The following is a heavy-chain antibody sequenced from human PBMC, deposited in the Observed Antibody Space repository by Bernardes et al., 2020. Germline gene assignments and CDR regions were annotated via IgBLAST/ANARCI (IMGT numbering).Heavy chain of an antibody. J-gene: IGHJ4*02. V-gene: IGHV3-11*01. CDR3: AGGYCSGGSCYPYDGY. CDR2: ISRSSSTI. CDR1: GFTSRDYY. Sequence: GGSLRLSCAASGFTSRDYYITRTRQAAGKGLEWVSYISRSSSTIYYADSVKRRFTTPRANAKNSLYLQMNSLRAEVTAAYNCAGGYCSGGSCYPYDGYWGQGTLVTVSS. D-gene: IGHD2-15*01.